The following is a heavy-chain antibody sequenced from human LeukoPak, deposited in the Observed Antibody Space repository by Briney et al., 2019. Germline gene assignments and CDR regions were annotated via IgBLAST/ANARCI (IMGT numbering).Heavy chain of an antibody. Sequence: GGSLRLSCAASGFTFSSYAMHWVRQAPGKGLEYVSAISSNGGSTYYANSVKGRFTTSRDNSKNTLYLQMGSLRAEDMAVYYCARAVNRYYYYGMDVWGQGTTVTVSS. V-gene: IGHV3-64*01. J-gene: IGHJ6*02. D-gene: IGHD1-14*01. CDR1: GFTFSSYA. CDR2: ISSNGGST. CDR3: ARAVNRYYYYGMDV.